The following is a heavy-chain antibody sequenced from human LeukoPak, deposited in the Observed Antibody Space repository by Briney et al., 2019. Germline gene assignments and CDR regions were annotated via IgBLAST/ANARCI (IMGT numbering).Heavy chain of an antibody. CDR3: ATPYYYDNSVYAFDI. V-gene: IGHV4-34*01. CDR1: GGSFSGYY. Sequence: SETLSLTCAVYGGSFSGYYWTWIRQPPGKGLEWIGEINHSGSTNYNPSLKSRVTISADTSKNQFSLRLSSVTAADTAVYYCATPYYYDNSVYAFDIWGQGTMVTVSS. J-gene: IGHJ3*02. D-gene: IGHD3-22*01. CDR2: INHSGST.